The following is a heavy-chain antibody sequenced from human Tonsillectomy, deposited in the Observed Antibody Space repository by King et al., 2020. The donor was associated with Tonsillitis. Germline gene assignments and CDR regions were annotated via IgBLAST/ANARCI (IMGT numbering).Heavy chain of an antibody. CDR3: GGNWNEYSSSWFYYYFYMDV. Sequence: VQLVESGGGLVQPGGSLRLSCAASGFIFSSCAMSWVRQAPGKGLEWVSAISGSGGSTYYADSVKGRFTISRDNTKDTLYLQINSRRGEDTAVCYCGGNWNEYSSSWFYYYFYMDVWGKGTTVTVSS. D-gene: IGHD6-6*01. J-gene: IGHJ6*03. CDR2: ISGSGGST. V-gene: IGHV3-23*04. CDR1: GFIFSSCA.